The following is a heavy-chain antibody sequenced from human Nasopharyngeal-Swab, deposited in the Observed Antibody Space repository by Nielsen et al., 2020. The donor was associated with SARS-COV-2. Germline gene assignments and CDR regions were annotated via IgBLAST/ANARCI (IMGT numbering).Heavy chain of an antibody. CDR2: IRSSSSYI. J-gene: IGHJ4*02. D-gene: IGHD3-10*01. CDR1: GFTFSSYS. V-gene: IGHV3-21*01. CDR3: ARLELLWFGELVDY. Sequence: ESLKISCAASGFTFSSYSLNWVPPAPRKGLEWVSSIRSSSSYIYYADSVKGRITISRDNAKSSQYLQMNSLIAEDTAVYYCARLELLWFGELVDYWGQGTLVTVSS.